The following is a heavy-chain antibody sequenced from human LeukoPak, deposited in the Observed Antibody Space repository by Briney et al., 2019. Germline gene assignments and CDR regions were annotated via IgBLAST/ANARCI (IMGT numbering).Heavy chain of an antibody. J-gene: IGHJ4*02. Sequence: GGSLRLSCAASGFTFSSYSMNWVRQAPGKGLEWVSSISSNSSYIYYADSVKGRFTISRDNAKNSLYLQMNSLRAEDTAVYYCARDRSGQGDYVDLWGQGTLVTVSS. D-gene: IGHD2-15*01. V-gene: IGHV3-21*01. CDR1: GFTFSSYS. CDR2: ISSNSSYI. CDR3: ARDRSGQGDYVDL.